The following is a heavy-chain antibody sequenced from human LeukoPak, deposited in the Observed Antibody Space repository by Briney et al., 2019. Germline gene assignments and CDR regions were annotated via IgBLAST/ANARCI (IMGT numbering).Heavy chain of an antibody. CDR3: AREWGQYNWNYVLYY. Sequence: GGTLRLSCAASGFPFSSHGMSWVRQAPGKGLEWVSGIIGGGGSTYYADSVKGRFTISGDNSRNTLYLQMNSLRAEDTSIYYCAREWGQYNWNYVLYYWGQGSLVTVSS. D-gene: IGHD1-7*01. CDR1: GFPFSSHG. J-gene: IGHJ4*02. V-gene: IGHV3-23*01. CDR2: IIGGGGST.